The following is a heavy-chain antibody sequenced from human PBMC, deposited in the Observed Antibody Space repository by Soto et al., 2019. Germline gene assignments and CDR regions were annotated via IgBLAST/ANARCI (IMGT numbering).Heavy chain of an antibody. CDR2: IYYSGST. J-gene: IGHJ4*02. V-gene: IGHV4-39*07. D-gene: IGHD6-19*01. Sequence: PSETLSLTCTVSGGSISRSTYYWGWIRQPPGKGLEWIGSIYYSGSTYYRPSLKSRVTISVDTSKNQFSLKLSSVTAADTAVYYCARSSTGYSSGWPLYYFDYWGQGTLVTVSS. CDR1: GGSISRSTYY. CDR3: ARSSTGYSSGWPLYYFDY.